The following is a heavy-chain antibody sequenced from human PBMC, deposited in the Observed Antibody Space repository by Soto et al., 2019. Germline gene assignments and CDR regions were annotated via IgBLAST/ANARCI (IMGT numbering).Heavy chain of an antibody. V-gene: IGHV1-18*01. CDR2: ISAYNGNT. CDR1: GYTXTSYG. J-gene: IGHJ4*02. Sequence: GASVKVSCKASGYTXTSYGISWVRQAPGQGLEWMGWISAYNGNTNYAQKLQGRVTMTTDTSTSTAYMELRSLRSDDTAVYYCARMDTAMVLTDFDYWGQGTLVTSPQ. CDR3: ARMDTAMVLTDFDY. D-gene: IGHD5-18*01.